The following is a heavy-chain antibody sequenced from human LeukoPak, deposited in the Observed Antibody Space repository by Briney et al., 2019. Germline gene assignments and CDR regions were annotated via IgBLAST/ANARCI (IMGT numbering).Heavy chain of an antibody. CDR1: GGSISTDNYY. CDR3: ARDRPGGSSLDY. D-gene: IGHD6-13*01. CDR2: IYYTGST. Sequence: SETLSLTCTVSGGSISTDNYYWGWIRQPPGKGLEWIGYIYYTGSTNYNPSLKSRVTISVDTSKNQFSLKLSSVTAADTAVYYCARDRPGGSSLDYWGQGTLVTVSS. J-gene: IGHJ4*02. V-gene: IGHV4-61*01.